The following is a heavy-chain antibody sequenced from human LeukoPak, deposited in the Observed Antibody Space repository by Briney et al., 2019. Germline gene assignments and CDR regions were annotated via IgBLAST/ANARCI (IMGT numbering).Heavy chain of an antibody. CDR2: ISSSSSYI. Sequence: PGGSLRLACAASGFTFRFYAMSWVRQAPGKGLEWVSSISSSSSYIYYADSVKGRFTISRDNAKNSLYLQMNSLRAEDTAVYYCARDTGYCSSTSCPLQHWGQGTLVTVSS. J-gene: IGHJ1*01. D-gene: IGHD2-2*01. CDR1: GFTFRFYA. V-gene: IGHV3-21*01. CDR3: ARDTGYCSSTSCPLQH.